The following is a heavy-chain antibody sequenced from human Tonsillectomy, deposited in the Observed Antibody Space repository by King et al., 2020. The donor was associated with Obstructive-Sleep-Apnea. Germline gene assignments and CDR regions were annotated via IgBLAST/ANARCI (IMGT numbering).Heavy chain of an antibody. CDR1: GFPFSSYA. D-gene: IGHD2-2*01. CDR2: ISSDGSHK. V-gene: IGHV3-30*04. CDR3: AGPYCRGTSCYIYFYGMDV. Sequence: VQLVESGGGVVQPGRSLRLSCAASGFPFSSYAMPWVRQAPGKGLEWVAVISSDGSHKYYADSVKGRFTCSRDNSKNTLYLQMNRLRAEDTAVYYCAGPYCRGTSCYIYFYGMDVWGQGTTVTVSS. J-gene: IGHJ6*02.